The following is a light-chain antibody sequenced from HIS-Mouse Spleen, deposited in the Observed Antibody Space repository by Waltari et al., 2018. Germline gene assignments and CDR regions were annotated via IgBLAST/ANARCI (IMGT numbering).Light chain of an antibody. CDR3: AAWDDSLSGWV. CDR2: RNN. Sequence: QSVLTQPPSASGTPGQRVTISCSGSSSNIGSNYVYWYQQLPGTAPKLLISRNNPRPSGVPGRFSGSKSGTSASLAISGLRSEDEADYYCAAWDDSLSGWVFGGGTKLTVL. J-gene: IGLJ3*02. V-gene: IGLV1-47*01. CDR1: SSNIGSNY.